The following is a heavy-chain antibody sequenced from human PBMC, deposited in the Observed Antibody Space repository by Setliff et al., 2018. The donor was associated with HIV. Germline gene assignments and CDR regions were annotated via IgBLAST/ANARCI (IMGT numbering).Heavy chain of an antibody. CDR1: AYSFSSYA. D-gene: IGHD3-9*01. CDR2: INTNTGNP. CDR3: TRGHYDLLTGDPPFDY. V-gene: IGHV7-4-1*02. Sequence: GASVKVSCKASAYSFSSYAMNWVRQAPGQGLEWMGWINTNTGNPTYAQGFTGRFVFSLDTSVTTAYLQISSLKAEDTAVYYCTRGHYDLLTGDPPFDYWGQGTLVTVS. J-gene: IGHJ4*02.